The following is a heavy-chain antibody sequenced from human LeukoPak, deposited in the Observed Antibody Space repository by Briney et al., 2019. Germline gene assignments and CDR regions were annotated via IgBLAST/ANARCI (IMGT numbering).Heavy chain of an antibody. V-gene: IGHV1-2*06. CDR2: INPNSGGT. CDR3: AREEWELGGHDY. D-gene: IGHD1-26*01. CDR1: GYTFTGYY. J-gene: IGHJ4*02. Sequence: ASVQVSFKASGYTFTGYYMHWVRQAPGQGLEWMGRINPNSGGTNYAQKFQGRVTMTRDTSISTAYMELSRLRSDDTAVYYCAREEWELGGHDYWGQGTLVTVSS.